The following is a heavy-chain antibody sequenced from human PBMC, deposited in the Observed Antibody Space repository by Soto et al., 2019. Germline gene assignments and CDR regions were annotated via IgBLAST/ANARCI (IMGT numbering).Heavy chain of an antibody. CDR3: ASGGLRYSGYGSWFDP. CDR2: IIPIFGTA. Sequence: GASVKVSCKASGGTFSSYAISWVRQAPGQGLEWMGGIIPIFGTANYAQKFQGRVTITADESTSTAYMELSSLRSEDTAVYYCASGGLRYSGYGSWFDPWGQGTLVTVSS. V-gene: IGHV1-69*13. D-gene: IGHD5-12*01. CDR1: GGTFSSYA. J-gene: IGHJ5*02.